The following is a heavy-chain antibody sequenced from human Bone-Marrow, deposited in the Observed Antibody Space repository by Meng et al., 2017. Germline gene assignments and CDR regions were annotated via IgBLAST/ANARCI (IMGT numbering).Heavy chain of an antibody. CDR1: GYTFTGYY. Sequence: ASVKVSCKASGYTFTGYYMHWVRQAPGQGLEWMGWINPNSGGTNYAQKFQGRVTMTRDTSIRTAYMELSRLRSDDTAVYYCAREKIAAVLWAKREHYYYYGMDVWGQGTTVTVSS. V-gene: IGHV1-2*02. D-gene: IGHD6-13*01. J-gene: IGHJ6*02. CDR3: AREKIAAVLWAKREHYYYYGMDV. CDR2: INPNSGGT.